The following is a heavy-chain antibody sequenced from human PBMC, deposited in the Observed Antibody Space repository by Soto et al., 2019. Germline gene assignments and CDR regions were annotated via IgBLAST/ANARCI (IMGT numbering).Heavy chain of an antibody. J-gene: IGHJ5*02. D-gene: IGHD3-10*01. Sequence: EVQLVESGGGLVQPGRSLRLSCAASGFTFDDYAMHWVRQAPGKGLEWVSGISWNSGSIGYADSVKGRFTISRDNAKNSLYLQMNSLRAEDTALYYCGPARGSGSYNWFDPWGQGTLVTVSS. V-gene: IGHV3-9*01. CDR1: GFTFDDYA. CDR3: GPARGSGSYNWFDP. CDR2: ISWNSGSI.